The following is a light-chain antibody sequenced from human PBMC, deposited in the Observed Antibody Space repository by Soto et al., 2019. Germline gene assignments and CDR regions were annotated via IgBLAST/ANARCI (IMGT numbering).Light chain of an antibody. CDR2: DAS. CDR3: QQRSSWPLT. Sequence: EGVLTQSPATLSLCPGERASLSCRASQSVSSYSAWYQQNPGQAPRLLIYDASNRATGIPARFSGSGSGTDFTLTISSLEPEDFAVYYCQQRSSWPLTFGGGTKVDIK. J-gene: IGKJ4*01. CDR1: QSVSSY. V-gene: IGKV3-11*01.